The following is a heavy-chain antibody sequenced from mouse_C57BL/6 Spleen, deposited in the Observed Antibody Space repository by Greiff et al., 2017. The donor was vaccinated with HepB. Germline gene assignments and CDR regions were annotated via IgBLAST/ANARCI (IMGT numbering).Heavy chain of an antibody. D-gene: IGHD2-1*01. CDR1: GYTFTSYW. J-gene: IGHJ2*01. V-gene: IGHV1-69*01. CDR2: IDPSDSYT. Sequence: QVQLQQPGAELVMPGASVKLSCKASGYTFTSYWMHWVKQRPGQGLEWIGEIDPSDSYTNYNQKFKGKSTLTVDKSSSTAYMQLSSLTSEDSAVYYCAYGNLGAGNYWGQGTTLTVSS. CDR3: AYGNLGAGNY.